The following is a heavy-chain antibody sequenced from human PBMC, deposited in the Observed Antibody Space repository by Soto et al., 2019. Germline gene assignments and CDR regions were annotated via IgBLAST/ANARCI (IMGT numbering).Heavy chain of an antibody. Sequence: QVQLVESGGGVVQPGRSLRLSCAASGFTFSSYGMHWVRQAPGKGLEWVAVIWYDANNKYYADSVKGRFTISRDNSKNTLYLQMISLRAEDTAVYYCARQVVPAAPYYYYGMDVWGQGTTVAVSS. D-gene: IGHD2-2*01. CDR1: GFTFSSYG. J-gene: IGHJ6*02. CDR2: IWYDANNK. CDR3: ARQVVPAAPYYYYGMDV. V-gene: IGHV3-33*01.